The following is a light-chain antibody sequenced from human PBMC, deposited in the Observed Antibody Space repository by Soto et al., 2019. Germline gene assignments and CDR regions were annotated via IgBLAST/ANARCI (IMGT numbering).Light chain of an antibody. CDR1: QSLSSW. V-gene: IGKV1-5*01. Sequence: DIQMTQSPSTLSASVGDRVTITCRASQSLSSWLAWYQQKPGKAPKLLIYDASSLESGEPSRFSGSGSGTEFTLTISSLQPDDFATYYSQQYNSYSALTFGGGTKVEIK. CDR2: DAS. J-gene: IGKJ4*01. CDR3: QQYNSYSALT.